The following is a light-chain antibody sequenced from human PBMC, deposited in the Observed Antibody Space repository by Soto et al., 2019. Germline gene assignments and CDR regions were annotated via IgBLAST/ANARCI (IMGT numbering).Light chain of an antibody. CDR2: AAS. CDR1: QGIRND. CDR3: LQDYNYPPWT. J-gene: IGKJ1*01. Sequence: AIQMTQSPSSLSASVGDRVTITCRASQGIRNDLGWYQQKPGKAPKLLIYAASSLQSGVPSRFSGSGSGTDFTLTISSPQPEDFATYYCLQDYNYPPWTFGQGTKVEIK. V-gene: IGKV1-6*01.